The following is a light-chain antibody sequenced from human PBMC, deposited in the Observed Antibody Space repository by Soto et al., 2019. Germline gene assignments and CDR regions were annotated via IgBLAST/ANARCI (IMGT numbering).Light chain of an antibody. Sequence: QSVLTQPPSASGSPGQLVTISCTGTSGDIGGYDYVSWYQQHPGKAPKLMIYEVTKRPLGVPDRFSGSKSGNTASLTVSGLQAEDEADYYCSSSAGSNNPYVFGTGTKVTVL. CDR3: SSSAGSNNPYV. V-gene: IGLV2-8*01. CDR2: EVT. CDR1: SGDIGGYDY. J-gene: IGLJ1*01.